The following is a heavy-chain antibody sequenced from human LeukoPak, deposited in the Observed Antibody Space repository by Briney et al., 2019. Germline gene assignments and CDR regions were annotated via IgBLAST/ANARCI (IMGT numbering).Heavy chain of an antibody. J-gene: IGHJ5*02. D-gene: IGHD5-18*01. CDR3: ARASRGGYSYGYNT. Sequence: ASVKVSCKASGYTFTGHYMHWVRQAPGQGLEWMGWINPNSGGINYAQKFQGRVTMTRDTPITTVYMELSRLRSDDTAVYYCARASRGGYSYGYNTWGQGTLVTVSS. CDR2: INPNSGGI. CDR1: GYTFTGHY. V-gene: IGHV1-2*02.